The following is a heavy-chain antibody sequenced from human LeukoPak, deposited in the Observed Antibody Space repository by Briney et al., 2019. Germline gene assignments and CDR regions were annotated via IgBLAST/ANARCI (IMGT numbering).Heavy chain of an antibody. V-gene: IGHV3-7*01. CDR2: MKPDGSEK. J-gene: IGHJ4*02. D-gene: IGHD6-13*01. Sequence: GGSLRLSCAVSGFTFSSYWMSWVRQAPGKGLEWVANMKPDGSEKYYVDSVKGRFTISRDTSKNSLYLQMNSLRAEDTAVYYCARDPRQPHRVYTTGDYWGQGTLVTVSS. CDR1: GFTFSSYW. CDR3: ARDPRQPHRVYTTGDY.